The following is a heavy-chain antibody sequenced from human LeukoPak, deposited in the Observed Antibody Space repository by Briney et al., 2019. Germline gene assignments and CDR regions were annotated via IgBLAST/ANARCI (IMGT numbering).Heavy chain of an antibody. CDR2: IIPIFGTA. V-gene: IGHV1-69*13. J-gene: IGHJ4*02. CDR1: GGTFSSYA. Sequence: EASVKVSCKASGGTFSSYAISWVRQAPGQGLEWMGGIIPIFGTANYAQKFQGRVTITADESTSTAYMELSSLRSEDTAVYYCARDLGTIFGVVNRYYFDYWGQGTLVTVSS. CDR3: ARDLGTIFGVVNRYYFDY. D-gene: IGHD3-3*01.